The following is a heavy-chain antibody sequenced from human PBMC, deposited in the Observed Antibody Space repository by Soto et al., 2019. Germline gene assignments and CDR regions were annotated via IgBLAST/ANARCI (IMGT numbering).Heavy chain of an antibody. Sequence: SSETLSLTCSLSADSISTVDYFWAWIRQPPGQALEYIGYIYKSTTTYYNPSFESRVAISLDTSKSQFSLNVTSVTAAYTAVYCCARGRYCLTGRCFPNWFDSWGQGTLVTVSS. D-gene: IGHD2-15*01. CDR3: ARGRYCLTGRCFPNWFDS. CDR1: ADSISTVDYF. J-gene: IGHJ5*01. V-gene: IGHV4-30-4*01. CDR2: IYKSTTT.